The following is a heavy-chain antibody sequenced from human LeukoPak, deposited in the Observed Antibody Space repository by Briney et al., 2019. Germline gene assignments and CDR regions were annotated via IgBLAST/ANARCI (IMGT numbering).Heavy chain of an antibody. V-gene: IGHV3-21*01. CDR2: ISSRSSCI. CDR1: GFTYSSYS. Sequence: GGSVRLSCAASGFTYSSYSMNWVRQAPGKGLEWVSSISSRSSCIYYADSVKGRFTISRDNAKNSLYLEMNRLRAEDTAVYYCARVLGVPAAILGWFDPWGQGTLVTVSS. J-gene: IGHJ5*02. D-gene: IGHD2-2*02. CDR3: ARVLGVPAAILGWFDP.